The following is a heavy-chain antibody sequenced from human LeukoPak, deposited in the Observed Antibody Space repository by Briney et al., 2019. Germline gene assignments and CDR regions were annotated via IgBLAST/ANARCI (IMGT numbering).Heavy chain of an antibody. CDR2: IKQDGSEK. CDR1: GFTFSSYW. D-gene: IGHD2-2*01. Sequence: GGSLRLSCAASGFTFSSYWMSWVRQAPGKGLEWVANIKQDGSEKYYVDSVKGRFTISRDNSKNTLYLQMNSLRAEDTAVYYCAKVHQVLPYYYYYYMDVWGKGTTVTVSS. V-gene: IGHV3-7*01. CDR3: AKVHQVLPYYYYYYMDV. J-gene: IGHJ6*03.